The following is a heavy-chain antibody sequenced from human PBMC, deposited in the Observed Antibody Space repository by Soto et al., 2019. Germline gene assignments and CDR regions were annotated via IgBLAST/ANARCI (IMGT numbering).Heavy chain of an antibody. D-gene: IGHD6-19*01. CDR2: IYPGDSDT. CDR3: ARRGARISSGWYRDWFDP. CDR1: GYSFTSYW. V-gene: IGHV5-51*01. J-gene: IGHJ5*02. Sequence: PGESLKISCXGSGYSFTSYWIGWVRQMPGKGLEWTGIIYPGDSDTRYSPSFQGQVTISADKSISTAYLQWSSLKASDTAMYYCARRGARISSGWYRDWFDPWGQGTLVTVSS.